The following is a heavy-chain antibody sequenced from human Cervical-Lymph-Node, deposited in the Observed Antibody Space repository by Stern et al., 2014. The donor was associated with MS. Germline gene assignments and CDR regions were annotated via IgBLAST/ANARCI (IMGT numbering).Heavy chain of an antibody. CDR2: IDDTGRT. V-gene: IGHV4-39*01. CDR3: VRQVTVRSRFDY. Sequence: LQLQESGPGLVKPSETLSRTCTVSGGSISSSYYWGWIRQSSGKGLEWIGSIDDTGRTFYNPSLKSRVTISVDTSHNQFSPKLSSVTAADTAVYYCVRQVTVRSRFDYWGQGTLVTVSS. D-gene: IGHD4-11*01. CDR1: GGSISSSYY. J-gene: IGHJ4*02.